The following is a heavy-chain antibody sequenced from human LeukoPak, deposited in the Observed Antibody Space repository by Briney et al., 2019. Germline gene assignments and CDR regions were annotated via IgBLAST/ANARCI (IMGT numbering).Heavy chain of an antibody. V-gene: IGHV3-23*01. CDR1: GGSISSSSYY. D-gene: IGHD3-3*02. Sequence: ETLSLTCTVSGGSISSSSYYWGWIRQPPGKGLDWVSGLSAGGGSTYYADFVKGRFTISRDNSKDTLYLQVNSLRAEDTAIYYCAKGHFSSLDYFDCWGQGTLVTVSS. CDR2: LSAGGGST. J-gene: IGHJ4*02. CDR3: AKGHFSSLDYFDC.